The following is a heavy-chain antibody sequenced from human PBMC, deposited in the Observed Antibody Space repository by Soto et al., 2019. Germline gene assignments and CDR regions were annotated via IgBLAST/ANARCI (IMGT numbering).Heavy chain of an antibody. J-gene: IGHJ4*02. Sequence: ASVKVSCKASGYTFTSYGISWVRQAPGQGLEWMGWISAYNGNTNYAQKLQGRVTMTTDTSTSTAYMELRSLRSDDTAVYYCARVVDYYDSSGYDYWGQGTLVTVSS. CDR2: ISAYNGNT. D-gene: IGHD3-22*01. CDR3: ARVVDYYDSSGYDY. V-gene: IGHV1-18*01. CDR1: GYTFTSYG.